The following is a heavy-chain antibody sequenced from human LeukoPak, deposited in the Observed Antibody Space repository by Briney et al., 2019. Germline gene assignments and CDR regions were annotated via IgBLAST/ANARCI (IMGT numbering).Heavy chain of an antibody. CDR3: ARDRSGYDFVAFDI. CDR1: GGSISSYY. D-gene: IGHD5-12*01. J-gene: IGHJ3*02. V-gene: IGHV4-4*07. Sequence: SETLSLTCTVSGGSISSYYWSWIRQPAGKGLEWIGRIYTSGSTNYNPSLKSRVTISVDTSKNQFSLKLSSVTAADTAVYYCARDRSGYDFVAFDIWGQGTMVTVSS. CDR2: IYTSGST.